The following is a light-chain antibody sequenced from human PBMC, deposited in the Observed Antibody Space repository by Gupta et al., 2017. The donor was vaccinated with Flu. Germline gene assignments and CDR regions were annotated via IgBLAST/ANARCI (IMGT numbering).Light chain of an antibody. CDR3: AEWDARLKVG. Sequence: QSVLTQPPSASGTPGQRVTISCSGSSSNIGRHPVTWYQQLPGTPPKLLSDNNNQRPSGPPGRGAGSQSGTSALTDTRGLQSEDDAYYYCAEWDARLKVGFGGGTNLTVV. CDR2: NNN. J-gene: IGLJ3*02. CDR1: SSNIGRHP. V-gene: IGLV1-44*01.